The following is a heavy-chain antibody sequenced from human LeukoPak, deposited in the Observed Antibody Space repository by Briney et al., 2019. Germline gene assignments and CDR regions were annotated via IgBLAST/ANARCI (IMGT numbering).Heavy chain of an antibody. J-gene: IGHJ4*02. V-gene: IGHV3-23*01. CDR3: AKSGSWDIVVVPAAS. CDR1: GFTFSSYA. Sequence: GGSLRLSCAASGFTFSSYAMSWVRQAPGKGLEWVSAISGSGGSTYYADSVKGRFAISRDNSKNTLYLQMNSLRAEDTAVYYCAKSGSWDIVVVPAASWGQGTLVTVSS. D-gene: IGHD2-2*01. CDR2: ISGSGGST.